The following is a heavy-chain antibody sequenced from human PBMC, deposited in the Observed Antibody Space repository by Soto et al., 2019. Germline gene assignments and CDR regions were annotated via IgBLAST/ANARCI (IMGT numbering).Heavy chain of an antibody. D-gene: IGHD3-3*01. Sequence: QLHLVQSGAVVKKPGASVTVSCSASGYPVTAYYKHWVRQAPGRGLEWMGGINPATGAAKYTQTFQGRVTMTRDTSTSTVFMELSGLTSEDTAVFYCARGGGVGVAGSAAFDMWGQGTLVTVSS. CDR3: ARGGGVGVAGSAAFDM. V-gene: IGHV1-2*02. CDR1: GYPVTAYY. J-gene: IGHJ3*02. CDR2: INPATGAA.